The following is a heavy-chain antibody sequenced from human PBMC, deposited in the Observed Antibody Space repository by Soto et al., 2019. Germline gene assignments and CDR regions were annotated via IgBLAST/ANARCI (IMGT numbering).Heavy chain of an antibody. Sequence: EVQLVESGGDLVQPGGSLRLSCAASGFIFTNAWMTWVRQAPGKGLEWIGRIQTNADGGTANYAAPVKGRFTISRDDSKNTVYLQMNSLETEDTAVYYCSTDFDRTIAARRLDYWGQGTVVTVSS. V-gene: IGHV3-15*01. CDR2: IQTNADGGTA. CDR1: GFIFTNAW. D-gene: IGHD1-7*01. CDR3: STDFDRTIAARRLDY. J-gene: IGHJ4*02.